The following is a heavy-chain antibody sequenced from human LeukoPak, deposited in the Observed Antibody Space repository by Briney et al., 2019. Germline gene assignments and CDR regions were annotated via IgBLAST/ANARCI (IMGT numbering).Heavy chain of an antibody. CDR1: GFTFSRYW. J-gene: IGHJ4*02. CDR2: IKKDGREK. V-gene: IGHV3-7*01. Sequence: PGGPLRLSCAASGFTFSRYWMSWVRQAPGKGVEWVAHIKKDGREKYYVDSVKGGLTISRDNAKNSLYMQMNSVRAEDTGVYYCARDRHSSGWDYFVYCGQGTLVTVSS. D-gene: IGHD6-19*01. CDR3: ARDRHSSGWDYFVY.